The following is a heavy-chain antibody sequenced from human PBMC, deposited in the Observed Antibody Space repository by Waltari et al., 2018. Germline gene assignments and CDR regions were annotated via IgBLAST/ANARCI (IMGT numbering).Heavy chain of an antibody. CDR2: IYYSGST. CDR3: ARTQSYDKTDYYRHFDC. V-gene: IGHV4-31*03. J-gene: IGHJ4*02. CDR1: GGSISSGGYY. Sequence: QVQLQESGPGLVKPSQTLSLTCTVSGGSISSGGYYWSWIRQHPGKGLEWIGYIYYSGSTYYNPSLKSRVTISVDTSKNQFSLKLSSVTAEDTAIYYCARTQSYDKTDYYRHFDCWGQGILVIVSS. D-gene: IGHD3-9*01.